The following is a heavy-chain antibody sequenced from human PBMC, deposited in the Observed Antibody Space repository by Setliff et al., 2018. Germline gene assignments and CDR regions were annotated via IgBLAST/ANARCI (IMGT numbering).Heavy chain of an antibody. Sequence: PSETLSLTCAVSGYSISSAYYWGWIRQPPGKGLEWIGSIYHSGSTYYNPSLKSRLTISVDTSKNQFSLRLSSVTAADTAVYYCARVKVLYDYVWGSYRYEDYYYGMDVWGQGTTVTVSS. CDR1: GYSISSAYY. V-gene: IGHV4-38-2*01. D-gene: IGHD3-16*02. J-gene: IGHJ6*02. CDR2: IYHSGST. CDR3: ARVKVLYDYVWGSYRYEDYYYGMDV.